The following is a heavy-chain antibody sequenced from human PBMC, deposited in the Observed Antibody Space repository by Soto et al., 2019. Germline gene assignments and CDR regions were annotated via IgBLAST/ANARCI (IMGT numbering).Heavy chain of an antibody. CDR3: ARHGWHAAYFDY. J-gene: IGHJ4*02. Sequence: SETLSLTCTVSGGTISSYYWSWIRQPPGKGLDWIGYIYYSGSTNYNPSLKSRITISVDTSKNQFSLKLSSLTAADTAVYYCARHGWHAAYFDYWGQGTLVTVSS. CDR2: IYYSGST. D-gene: IGHD2-15*01. CDR1: GGTISSYY. V-gene: IGHV4-59*08.